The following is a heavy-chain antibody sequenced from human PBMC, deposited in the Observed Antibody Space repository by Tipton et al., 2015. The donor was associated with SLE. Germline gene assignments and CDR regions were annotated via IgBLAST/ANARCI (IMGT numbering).Heavy chain of an antibody. Sequence: SLRLSCAASGFTFSSYAMHWVRQAPGKGLEWVAVISYDGSNKYYADSVKGRFTISRDNSKNTLYLQMNSLRAEDTAVYYCARAPNGIEKYFDLWGRGTLVTVSS. CDR1: GFTFSSYA. V-gene: IGHV3-30-3*01. CDR3: ARAPNGIEKYFDL. J-gene: IGHJ2*01. CDR2: ISYDGSNK. D-gene: IGHD1-1*01.